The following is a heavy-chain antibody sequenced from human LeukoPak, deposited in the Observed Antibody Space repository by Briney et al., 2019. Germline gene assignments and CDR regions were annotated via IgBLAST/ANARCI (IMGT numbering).Heavy chain of an antibody. J-gene: IGHJ4*02. CDR2: INHSGST. Sequence: PSETLSLTCAVYGGSFSGYYWRWIRQPPGKGLEWIGEINHSGSTNYNPSLKSRVTISVDTSKNQFSLKLSSVTAADTAVYYCARGSAYYDSSGFDYWGQGTLVTVSS. CDR1: GGSFSGYY. CDR3: ARGSAYYDSSGFDY. V-gene: IGHV4-34*01. D-gene: IGHD3-22*01.